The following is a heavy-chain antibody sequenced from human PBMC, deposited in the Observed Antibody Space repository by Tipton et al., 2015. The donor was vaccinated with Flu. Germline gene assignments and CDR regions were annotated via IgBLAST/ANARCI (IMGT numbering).Heavy chain of an antibody. CDR2: IYTSGST. D-gene: IGHD3-10*01. V-gene: IGHV4-4*07. CDR1: GGSISSYY. CDR3: ARDILLLSWFDP. Sequence: TLSLTCTVSGGSISSYYWSWIRQPAGKGLEWIGRIYTSGSTNYNPSLKSRVTMSVDMSKNQFSLKLSSVTAADTAVYYCARDILLLSWFDPWGQGALVTVSS. J-gene: IGHJ5*02.